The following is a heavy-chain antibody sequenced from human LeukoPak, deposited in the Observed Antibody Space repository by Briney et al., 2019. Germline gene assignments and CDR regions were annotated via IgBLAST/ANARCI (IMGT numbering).Heavy chain of an antibody. CDR1: GGTFSSYA. V-gene: IGHV1-69*01. CDR3: ARSLATIHYFAY. J-gene: IGHJ4*02. D-gene: IGHD5-24*01. CDR2: IIPIFGTA. Sequence: SVKVSCKASGGTFSSYAISWVRQAPGQGLEWMGGIIPIFGTANYAQKFQGRVTITADESTSTAYMELSSLRSEDTAVYYCARSLATIHYFAYWGQGTLVTVSS.